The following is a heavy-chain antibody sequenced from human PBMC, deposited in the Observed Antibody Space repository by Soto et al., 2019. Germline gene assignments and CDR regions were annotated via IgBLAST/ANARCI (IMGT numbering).Heavy chain of an antibody. CDR1: GFTFSSYS. CDR3: ARHPERIAEIGWYDP. J-gene: IGHJ5*02. V-gene: IGHV3-48*01. Sequence: GGSLRLSCAASGFTFSSYSMNWVRQAPGKGLEWVSYISSSSSTIYYADSVKGRFTISRDNAKNSLYLQMNSLRAEDTAVYYCARHPERIAEIGWYDPWGQGTLVTVSS. CDR2: ISSSSSTI. D-gene: IGHD6-13*01.